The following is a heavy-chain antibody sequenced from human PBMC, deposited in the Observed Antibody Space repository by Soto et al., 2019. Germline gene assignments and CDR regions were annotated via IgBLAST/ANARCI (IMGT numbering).Heavy chain of an antibody. CDR1: GGSFSGYY. J-gene: IGHJ4*02. V-gene: IGHV4-34*01. D-gene: IGHD2-2*01. CDR2: INHSGST. CDR3: ARLRGYCSSTSCYGRGRWYFDY. Sequence: QVQLQQWGAGLLKPSETLSLTCAVYGGSFSGYYWSWIRQPPGKGLEWIGEINHSGSTNYNPSLKSRVTISVDTSKNQFSLKLSSVTAADTAVYYCARLRGYCSSTSCYGRGRWYFDYWGQGTLVTVSS.